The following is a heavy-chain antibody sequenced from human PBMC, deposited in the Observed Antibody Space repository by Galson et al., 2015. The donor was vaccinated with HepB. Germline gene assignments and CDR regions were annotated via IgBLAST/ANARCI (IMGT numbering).Heavy chain of an antibody. V-gene: IGHV3-23*01. CDR3: AKVETPYYGDYDY. J-gene: IGHJ4*02. D-gene: IGHD4-17*01. CDR1: GFTFSSYA. CDR2: ISGSGDST. Sequence: SLRLSCAASGFTFSSYAMSWVRQAPGKGLEWVSSISGSGDSTYYADSVKGRYTISRDNSKNTLYLQMNSLRAEDTAVYYCAKVETPYYGDYDYWGQGTLVTVSS.